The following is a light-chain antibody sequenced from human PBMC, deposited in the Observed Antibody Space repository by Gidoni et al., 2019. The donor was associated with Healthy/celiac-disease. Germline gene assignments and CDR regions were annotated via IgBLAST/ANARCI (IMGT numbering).Light chain of an antibody. V-gene: IGKV3-20*01. J-gene: IGKJ1*01. CDR1: QRVSSSY. CDR3: QQYGSSPPWT. CDR2: GSS. Sequence: EIVLTQSPGTLSLSPGERATLSCRASQRVSSSYLAWYQQKPGQAPRLLIYGSSSRATGLPDRFSGSGSGTDFTLTISRLEHEEGAGYYCQQYGSSPPWTFGQGTKVEIK.